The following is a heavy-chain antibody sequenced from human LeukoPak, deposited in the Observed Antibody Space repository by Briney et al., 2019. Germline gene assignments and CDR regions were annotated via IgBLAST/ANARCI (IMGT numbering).Heavy chain of an antibody. D-gene: IGHD5-12*01. CDR1: GGSISSGGYY. CDR3: ARDRGPYSGYDSYYFDY. J-gene: IGHJ4*02. Sequence: SQTLSLTCTVSGGSISSGGYYWSWIRQHPGKGLEWIGYIYYSGSTYYNPSLKSRVTISVDTSKNQFSLKLSSVTAADTAVYYCARDRGPYSGYDSYYFDYWGQGTLVTVSS. CDR2: IYYSGST. V-gene: IGHV4-31*03.